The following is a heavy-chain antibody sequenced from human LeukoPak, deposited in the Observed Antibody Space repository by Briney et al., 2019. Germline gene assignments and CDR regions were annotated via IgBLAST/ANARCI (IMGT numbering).Heavy chain of an antibody. CDR2: IYYSGST. Sequence: SETLSLTCTVSGGSISSGDYYWSWIRQPPGKGLEWIGYIYYSGSTYYNPSLTSRVTISVDTSKNQFSLKLSSVTAADTAVYYCAREKTYYDILATGEFDPWGQGTLVTVSS. J-gene: IGHJ5*02. CDR1: GGSISSGDYY. V-gene: IGHV4-30-4*08. CDR3: AREKTYYDILATGEFDP. D-gene: IGHD3-9*01.